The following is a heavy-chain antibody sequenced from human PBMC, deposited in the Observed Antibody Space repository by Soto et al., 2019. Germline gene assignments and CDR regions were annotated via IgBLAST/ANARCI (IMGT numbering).Heavy chain of an antibody. V-gene: IGHV3-30-3*01. Sequence: LRLSCAASGFTFSSYAMHWVRQAPGKGLEWVAVISYDGSNKYYADSVKGRFTISRDNSKNTLYLQMNSLRAEDTAVYYCARDVESGSSQYYYYYYGMDVWGQGTTVTVSS. J-gene: IGHJ6*02. D-gene: IGHD1-26*01. CDR2: ISYDGSNK. CDR3: ARDVESGSSQYYYYYYGMDV. CDR1: GFTFSSYA.